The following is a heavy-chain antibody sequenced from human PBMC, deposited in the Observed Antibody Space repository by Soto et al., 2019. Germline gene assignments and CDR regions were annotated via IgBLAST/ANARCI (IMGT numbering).Heavy chain of an antibody. J-gene: IGHJ3*01. V-gene: IGHV4-4*02. CDR1: GDCISSSKW. D-gene: IGHD6-19*01. CDR2: IFHSGDT. CDR3: AYSTGWYRHDV. Sequence: PSETLSLTCDVSGDCISSSKWWTWVRQPPGKGLEWIGDIFHSGDTNYNPSLKSRVFISVDKSQNQFSLKLSSVTAADTAVYYCAYSTGWYRHDVWGQGTLVTVSS.